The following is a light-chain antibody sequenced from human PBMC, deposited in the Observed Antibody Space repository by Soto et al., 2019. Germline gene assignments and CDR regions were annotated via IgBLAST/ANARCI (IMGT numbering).Light chain of an antibody. V-gene: IGLV2-23*01. J-gene: IGLJ2*01. CDR1: SSDVGNYNL. CDR3: CSFALRSTLI. CDR2: EGG. Sequence: QSVLTQPASVSGSPGQSITISCTGTSSDVGNYNLVSWYQQYPGKAPKLMIYEGGKRPSGVSNRFSGSKSGNTASLTISGLRAEDEADYYCCSFALRSTLIFGGGTKLTVL.